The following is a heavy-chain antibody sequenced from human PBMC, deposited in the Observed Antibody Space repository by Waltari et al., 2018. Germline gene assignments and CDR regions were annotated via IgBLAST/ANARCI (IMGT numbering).Heavy chain of an antibody. J-gene: IGHJ4*02. V-gene: IGHV3-23*03. D-gene: IGHD6-19*01. CDR2: IYSGGST. CDR3: ANRRLSSGWYYFDY. Sequence: EVQLLESGGGLVQPGGSLRLSCADSGFTFRSYAMSWVRKAPGKGLEWVSVIYSGGSTYYADSVKGRFTISRDNSKNTLYLQMNSLRAEDTAVYYCANRRLSSGWYYFDYWGQGTLVTVSS. CDR1: GFTFRSYA.